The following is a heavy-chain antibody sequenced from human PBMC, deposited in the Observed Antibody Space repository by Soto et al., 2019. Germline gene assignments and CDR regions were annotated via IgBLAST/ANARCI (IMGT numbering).Heavy chain of an antibody. CDR1: GYSFTSYW. Sequence: LKISCKGSGYSFTSYWISWVRQMPGKGLEWMGRIDPSDSYTNYSPSFQGHVTISADKSISTAYLQWSSLKASDTAMYYCARQLKPSRDGYNSDYYYGMDVWGQGTTVTVSS. CDR2: IDPSDSYT. J-gene: IGHJ6*02. CDR3: ARQLKPSRDGYNSDYYYGMDV. V-gene: IGHV5-10-1*01. D-gene: IGHD5-12*01.